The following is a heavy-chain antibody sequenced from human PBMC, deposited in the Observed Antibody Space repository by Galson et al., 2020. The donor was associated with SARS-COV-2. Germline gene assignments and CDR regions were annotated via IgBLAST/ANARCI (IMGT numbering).Heavy chain of an antibody. J-gene: IGHJ4*02. CDR2: INGDGSLD. CDR1: GLSFSTSW. CDR3: GGGSGWLCDY. Sequence: GSLRLSCVASGLSFSTSWMSWVRRIPGKGLEFVANINGDGSLDTYVDSLRGRFTISRDNAANSVYLQMNNLRLEDTAVYYCGGGSGWLCDYWGQGILVTVSS. D-gene: IGHD6-19*01. V-gene: IGHV3-7*04.